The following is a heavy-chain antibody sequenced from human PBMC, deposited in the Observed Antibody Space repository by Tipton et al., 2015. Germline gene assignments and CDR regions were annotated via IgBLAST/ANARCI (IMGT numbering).Heavy chain of an antibody. Sequence: LGLSCTVSGGSISGGGYYWSWIRQHPGKGLEWIGYIYYSGSTYYNPSLKSRATISVDTSKNQFSLKLSSVTAADTAVYYCARAYYYDSSGYPLFDYWGQGTLVTVSS. CDR2: IYYSGST. V-gene: IGHV4-31*02. D-gene: IGHD3-22*01. CDR1: GGSISGGGYY. J-gene: IGHJ4*02. CDR3: ARAYYYDSSGYPLFDY.